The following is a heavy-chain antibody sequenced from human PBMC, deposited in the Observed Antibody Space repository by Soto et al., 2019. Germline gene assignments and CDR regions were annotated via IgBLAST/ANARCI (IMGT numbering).Heavy chain of an antibody. J-gene: IGHJ3*02. Sequence: ASVKVSCKVSGYTLTELSMHWVRQAPGKGLDCMVGFDPEDGETIYAQKFQGRVTMTEDTSTDTAYMELSSLRSEDTAVYYCATDHRYYDSSGYPIDAFDIWGQGTMVTVSS. D-gene: IGHD3-22*01. CDR2: FDPEDGET. V-gene: IGHV1-24*01. CDR3: ATDHRYYDSSGYPIDAFDI. CDR1: GYTLTELS.